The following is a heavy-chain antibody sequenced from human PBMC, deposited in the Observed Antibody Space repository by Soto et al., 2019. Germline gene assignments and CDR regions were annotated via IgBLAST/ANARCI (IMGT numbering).Heavy chain of an antibody. Sequence: GGSLRLSCAASGFTFSSYAMSWVRQAPGKGLEWVSAISGSGGSTYYADSVKGRFTISRDNSKNTLYLQMNSLRAEDTAVYYCSRARNPYFYDGSSRYSYYYVMDVWGQGTTVTVSS. D-gene: IGHD3-22*01. CDR1: GFTFSSYA. J-gene: IGHJ6*02. CDR3: SRARNPYFYDGSSRYSYYYVMDV. CDR2: ISGSGGST. V-gene: IGHV3-23*01.